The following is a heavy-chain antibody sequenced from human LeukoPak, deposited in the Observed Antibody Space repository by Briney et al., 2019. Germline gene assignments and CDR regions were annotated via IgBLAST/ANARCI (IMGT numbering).Heavy chain of an antibody. V-gene: IGHV1-2*02. J-gene: IGHJ2*01. CDR3: ARDLGYYYDPHWYFDL. CDR1: GYTFTGYY. D-gene: IGHD3-22*01. Sequence: ASVKVSCKASGYTFTGYYMYWVRQAPGQGLEWMGWINPNSGGTNYAQKFQGRVTMTRDTSISTAYMELSRLRSDDTAVYYCARDLGYYYDPHWYFDLWGRGTLVTVSS. CDR2: INPNSGGT.